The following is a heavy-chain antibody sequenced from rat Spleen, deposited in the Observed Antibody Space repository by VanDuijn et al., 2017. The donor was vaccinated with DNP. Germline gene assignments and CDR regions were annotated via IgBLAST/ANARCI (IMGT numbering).Heavy chain of an antibody. Sequence: EVQLVESGGGLVHPGRSLKLSCAGSGFTFSDYNMVWVRQAPKKGLEWVATISYDGSSTNYRDSVKGRFTISRHNAESTLFLQMDSLRSEDTATYYCTTDRTVTPFAYWGQGTLVTVSS. J-gene: IGHJ3*01. CDR3: TTDRTVTPFAY. CDR2: ISYDGSST. V-gene: IGHV5-7*01. D-gene: IGHD1-12*03. CDR1: GFTFSDYN.